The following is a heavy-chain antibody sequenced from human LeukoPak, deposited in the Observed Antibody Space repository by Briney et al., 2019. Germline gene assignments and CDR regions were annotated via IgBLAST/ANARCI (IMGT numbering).Heavy chain of an antibody. V-gene: IGHV3-7*01. Sequence: GGSLRLSCAASGFTFSSHWMSWVRQAPGKGLEWVANIKQDGSEKYYVDSVKGRFTISRDNAKNSLYLQMNSLRAEDTAVYYCARGKVGASFDYWGQGTLVTVSS. CDR1: GFTFSSHW. D-gene: IGHD1-26*01. J-gene: IGHJ4*02. CDR2: IKQDGSEK. CDR3: ARGKVGASFDY.